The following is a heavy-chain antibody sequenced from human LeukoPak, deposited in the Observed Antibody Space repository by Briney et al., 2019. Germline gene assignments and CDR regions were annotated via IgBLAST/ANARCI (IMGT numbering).Heavy chain of an antibody. Sequence: SETLSLTCTVSGGSISSYYLSWIRQPAGKGLEWIGRIYSSGNTKYNPSLKSRVTMSVDTSKNQFSLKLRSVTAADTALYYCARDSGYRQQQPVQWWFDPWGQGTLVTVSS. J-gene: IGHJ5*02. CDR3: ARDSGYRQQQPVQWWFDP. D-gene: IGHD6-13*01. V-gene: IGHV4-4*07. CDR2: IYSSGNT. CDR1: GGSISSYY.